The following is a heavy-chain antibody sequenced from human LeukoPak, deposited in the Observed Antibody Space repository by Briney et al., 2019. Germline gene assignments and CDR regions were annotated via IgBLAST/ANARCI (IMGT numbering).Heavy chain of an antibody. Sequence: GASVKVSCKASGYAFTGYYMHWVRQAPGQGLEWMGCINPNSGGTNYAQKFQGWVTMTRDTSISTAYMELSRLRSDDTAVYYCARGEGYGGIYGMDVWGQGTTVTVSS. CDR3: ARGEGYGGIYGMDV. D-gene: IGHD4-23*01. CDR1: GYAFTGYY. V-gene: IGHV1-2*04. CDR2: INPNSGGT. J-gene: IGHJ6*02.